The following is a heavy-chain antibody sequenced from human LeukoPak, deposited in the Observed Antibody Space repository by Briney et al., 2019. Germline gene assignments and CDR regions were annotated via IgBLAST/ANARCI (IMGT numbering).Heavy chain of an antibody. CDR1: GYTLTELS. Sequence: GASVKVSCKVSGYTLTELSMHWVRQAPGNGLEWMGGFDPEDGETIYAQKFQGRVTMTEDTSTDTAYMELSSLRSEDTAVYYCATGFRFSNNYDSSGSYYWGQGTLVTVSS. CDR3: ATGFRFSNNYDSSGSYY. CDR2: FDPEDGET. V-gene: IGHV1-24*01. J-gene: IGHJ4*02. D-gene: IGHD3-22*01.